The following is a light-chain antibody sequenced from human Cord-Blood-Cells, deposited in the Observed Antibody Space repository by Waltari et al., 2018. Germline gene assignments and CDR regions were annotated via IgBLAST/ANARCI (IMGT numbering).Light chain of an antibody. Sequence: QSVLTQPPSVSADPGQKGTISCSGSSPNIGHNYVSWYHQLPGTAPKPLIYEKNKRPSGIPDRFSGSKSGTSATLGITGLQTGDEADYYCGTWDSSLSAYVFGTGTKVTVL. CDR1: SPNIGHNY. CDR2: EKN. J-gene: IGLJ1*01. CDR3: GTWDSSLSAYV. V-gene: IGLV1-51*01.